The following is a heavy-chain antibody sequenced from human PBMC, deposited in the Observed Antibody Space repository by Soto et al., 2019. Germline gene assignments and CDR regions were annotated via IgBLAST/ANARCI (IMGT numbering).Heavy chain of an antibody. J-gene: IGHJ5*02. D-gene: IGHD6-13*01. CDR1: GYTFTSYC. V-gene: IGHV1-3*01. Sequence: XSVKVSCKASGYTFTSYCIHWVRQAPGQRLKWMGWINAANGDTKYSPKFQGRVTITRDTSASTAYMELSSLRSEDTAVYYCVRRHVSATSIDWFDPCGQGTLVTVSS. CDR3: VRRHVSATSIDWFDP. CDR2: INAANGDT.